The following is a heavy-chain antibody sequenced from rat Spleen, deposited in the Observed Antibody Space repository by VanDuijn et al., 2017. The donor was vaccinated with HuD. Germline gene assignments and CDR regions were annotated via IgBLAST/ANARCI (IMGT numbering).Heavy chain of an antibody. CDR3: TLIRTDY. D-gene: IGHD1-5*01. J-gene: IGHJ2*01. Sequence: EVQLVESGGGLVQPGRSMKLSCAASGFTFSSFPMAWIRQAPTKGLEWVATISTSGGNTYYRDSVKGRFTISRDNAKSILYLQMHSLRSEETATYYCTLIRTDYWGQGVMVTVSS. CDR1: GFTFSSFP. CDR2: ISTSGGNT. V-gene: IGHV5-46*01.